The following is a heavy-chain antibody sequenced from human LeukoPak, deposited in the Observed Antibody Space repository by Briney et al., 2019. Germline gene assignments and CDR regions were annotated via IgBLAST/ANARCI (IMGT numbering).Heavy chain of an antibody. CDR1: GYTFTRYG. Sequence: ASVKVSCKASGYTFTRYGISWVRQAPGQGLEWMGWISAYNGNTNYPQKLQGRVTMTTDTSTSTAYMELRSLRSDDTAVYYCARDQRYYYYMDVWGKGTTVTVSS. CDR3: ARDQRYYYYMDV. V-gene: IGHV1-18*01. CDR2: ISAYNGNT. J-gene: IGHJ6*03.